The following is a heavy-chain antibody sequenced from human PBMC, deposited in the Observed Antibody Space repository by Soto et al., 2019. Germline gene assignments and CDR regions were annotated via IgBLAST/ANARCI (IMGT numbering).Heavy chain of an antibody. V-gene: IGHV1-8*01. CDR3: ARGGKHWHYGLDV. Sequence: QVPLVQSGADVKKPGASVKVSCKASGYTFTSNDINWVRQAPGQGLEWVGWMNPNSGDTGSAQNFQGRVTMTRNPSISTAYLELSSLRFEDTAVYYCARGGKHWHYGLDVWGQGTTVTVSS. D-gene: IGHD1-1*01. CDR1: GYTFTSND. CDR2: MNPNSGDT. J-gene: IGHJ6*02.